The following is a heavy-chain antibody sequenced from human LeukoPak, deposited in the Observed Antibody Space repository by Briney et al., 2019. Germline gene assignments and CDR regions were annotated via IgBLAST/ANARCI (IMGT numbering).Heavy chain of an antibody. Sequence: PSQTLSLTCAVSGGSISSSNWWSWVRQPPGKGLEWIGEIYHSGSTNYNPSLKSRVTISVDKSKNQFSLKLSSVTAADTAVYYCARDRLGYCSGGSCYSFDYWGQGTLVTVSS. V-gene: IGHV4-4*02. J-gene: IGHJ4*02. CDR1: GGSISSSNW. D-gene: IGHD2-15*01. CDR3: ARDRLGYCSGGSCYSFDY. CDR2: IYHSGST.